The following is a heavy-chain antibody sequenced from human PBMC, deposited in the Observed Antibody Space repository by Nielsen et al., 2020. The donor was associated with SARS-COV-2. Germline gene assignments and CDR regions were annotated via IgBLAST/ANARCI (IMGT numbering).Heavy chain of an antibody. D-gene: IGHD2-2*01. J-gene: IGHJ6*03. Sequence: WIRQPPGKGLEWVAVISYDGNNKYYADSVKGRFTISRDNSKNTLYLQMNSLRAEDTAVYYCAKVYCSSTSCLWDYYYYYYMDVWGKGTTVTVSS. V-gene: IGHV3-30*18. CDR3: AKVYCSSTSCLWDYYYYYYMDV. CDR2: ISYDGNNK.